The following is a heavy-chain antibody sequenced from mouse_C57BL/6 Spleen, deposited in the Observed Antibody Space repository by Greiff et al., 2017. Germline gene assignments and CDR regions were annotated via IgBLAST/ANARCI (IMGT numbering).Heavy chain of an antibody. V-gene: IGHV1-15*01. CDR1: GYTFTDYE. D-gene: IGHD2-5*01. J-gene: IGHJ2*01. Sequence: QVQLQQSGAELVRPGASVTLSCKASGYTFTDYEMHWVKQTPVHGLEWIGAIDPETGGTAYNQKFKGKAILTADKSSSTAYMELRSLTSEDSAVYYCTRDSNYDYFGYWGQGTTLTVAS. CDR3: TRDSNYDYFGY. CDR2: IDPETGGT.